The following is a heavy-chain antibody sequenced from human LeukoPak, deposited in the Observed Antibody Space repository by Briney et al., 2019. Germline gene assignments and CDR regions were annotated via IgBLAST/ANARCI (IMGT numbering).Heavy chain of an antibody. J-gene: IGHJ3*02. V-gene: IGHV1-69*05. CDR1: GGTFSSYA. CDR3: ARYALGDAFDI. D-gene: IGHD7-27*01. Sequence: ASVKASCKASGGTFSSYAISWVRQAPGQGLEWMGGIIPIFGTANYAQKFQGRVTITTDESTSTAYMELSSLRSEDTAVYYCARYALGDAFDIWGQGTMVTVSS. CDR2: IIPIFGTA.